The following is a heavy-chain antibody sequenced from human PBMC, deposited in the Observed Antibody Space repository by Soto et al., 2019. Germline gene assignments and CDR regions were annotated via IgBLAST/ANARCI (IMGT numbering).Heavy chain of an antibody. Sequence: GESLKISCKGSGYNFAGYWIAWVRQMPGKGLELMGIIYPSDSDTRYRPSFQGQVTISADKSISSAYLQWSSLRASETAMYYCARAGVSTRTFDHWGQGTPVTVSS. D-gene: IGHD3-3*01. CDR1: GYNFAGYW. V-gene: IGHV5-51*01. J-gene: IGHJ4*02. CDR2: IYPSDSDT. CDR3: ARAGVSTRTFDH.